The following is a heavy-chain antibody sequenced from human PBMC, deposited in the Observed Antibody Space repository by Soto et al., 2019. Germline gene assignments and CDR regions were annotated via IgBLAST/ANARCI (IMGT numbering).Heavy chain of an antibody. V-gene: IGHV3-23*01. D-gene: IGHD2-15*01. Sequence: EVQLLESGGGVVQPGGSLRLSCAASGFTFSSYAMNWVRQAPGKGLEWVAAISVSVSSTYYADSVKGRFTISRDNSKNTLYLQMNSLRAEAPAIYYCAKVLRFSSGDSCPPPVYWGQGTLVTVSS. CDR2: ISVSVSST. CDR3: AKVLRFSSGDSCPPPVY. CDR1: GFTFSSYA. J-gene: IGHJ4*02.